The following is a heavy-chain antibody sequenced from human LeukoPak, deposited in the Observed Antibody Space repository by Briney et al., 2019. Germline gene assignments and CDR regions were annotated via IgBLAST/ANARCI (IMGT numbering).Heavy chain of an antibody. CDR1: GFTFRSYW. D-gene: IGHD2-2*01. J-gene: IGHJ3*02. Sequence: GGSLRLSCTVSGFTFRSYWMHWVRQAPGKGLVWVSRIDTDGTDTAYADSVKGRFTISRDNAKNTLYLQMNSLRAEDTAVYYCARDPAYIVVVPAAGGAAFDIWGQGTMVTVSS. V-gene: IGHV3-74*01. CDR3: ARDPAYIVVVPAAGGAAFDI. CDR2: IDTDGTDT.